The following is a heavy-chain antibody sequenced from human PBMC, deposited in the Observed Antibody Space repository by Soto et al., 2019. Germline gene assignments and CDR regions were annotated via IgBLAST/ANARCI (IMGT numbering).Heavy chain of an antibody. Sequence: QVQLVQSGAEVKKPGSSVKVSCKASGGTFSSYTISWVRQAPGQGLEWMGRIIPILGIANYAQKFQGRVTITPDKSTSTAYMELSSLRSEDTAVYYCARDIIAVAGSAPLDYWGQGTLVTVSS. D-gene: IGHD6-19*01. CDR1: GGTFSSYT. CDR2: IIPILGIA. V-gene: IGHV1-69*08. CDR3: ARDIIAVAGSAPLDY. J-gene: IGHJ4*02.